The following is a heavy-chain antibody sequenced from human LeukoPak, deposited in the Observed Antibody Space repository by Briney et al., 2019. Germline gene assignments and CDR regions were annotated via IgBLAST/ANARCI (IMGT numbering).Heavy chain of an antibody. J-gene: IGHJ4*02. D-gene: IGHD3-3*01. CDR2: IYYSGST. V-gene: IGHV4-39*07. CDR3: ARGRTYYDFWSGYSSAQYFDY. CDR1: GGSISSSSYY. Sequence: SETLSLTCTVSGGSISSSSYYWGWIRQPPGKGLEWIGSIYYSGSTYYNPSLKSRVTISVDTSKNQFSLKLSSVTAADTAVYYCARGRTYYDFWSGYSSAQYFDYWGQGTLVTVSS.